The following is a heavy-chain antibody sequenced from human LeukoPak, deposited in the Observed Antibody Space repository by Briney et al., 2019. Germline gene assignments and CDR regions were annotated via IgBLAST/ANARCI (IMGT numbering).Heavy chain of an antibody. Sequence: GGSLRLSCAASGFTFSTYAMSWVRQAPGKGLEWVSGISWNSGSIGYADSVKGRFTISRDNAKNSLYLQMNSLRAEDTALYYCAKDMAPYQLLPFDYWGQGTLVTVSS. V-gene: IGHV3-9*01. D-gene: IGHD2-2*01. CDR1: GFTFSTYA. CDR3: AKDMAPYQLLPFDY. CDR2: ISWNSGSI. J-gene: IGHJ4*02.